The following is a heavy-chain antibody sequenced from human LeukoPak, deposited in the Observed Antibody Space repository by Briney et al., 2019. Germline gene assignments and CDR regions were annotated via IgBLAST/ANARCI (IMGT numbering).Heavy chain of an antibody. CDR2: IYSGGST. CDR3: AREVGSGSYSEPTSFGY. Sequence: GGSLRLSCAASGFTVSSNYMSWVRQAPGKGLEWVSVIYSGGSTYYADSVKGRFTISRDNSKNSLYLQMNSLRVEDTAVYYCAREVGSGSYSEPTSFGYWGQGTLVTVSS. V-gene: IGHV3-53*01. J-gene: IGHJ4*02. D-gene: IGHD1-26*01. CDR1: GFTVSSNY.